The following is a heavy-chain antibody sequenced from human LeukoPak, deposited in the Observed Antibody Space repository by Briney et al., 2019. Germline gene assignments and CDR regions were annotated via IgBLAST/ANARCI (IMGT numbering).Heavy chain of an antibody. Sequence: PSETLSLTCAVSGCSISSSKYWGWVRQPPGMGLEWIGQISLWGSTSYNPSLNRRVTISIDKSRNQFSLTLNFVTAADTAFYYCARHGGYRFDFWGQGALVTVSS. CDR2: ISLWGST. V-gene: IGHV4-4*02. J-gene: IGHJ4*02. D-gene: IGHD3-16*01. CDR3: ARHGGYRFDF. CDR1: GCSISSSKY.